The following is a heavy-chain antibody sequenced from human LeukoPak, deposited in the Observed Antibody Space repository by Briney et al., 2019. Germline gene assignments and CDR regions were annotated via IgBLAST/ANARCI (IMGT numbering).Heavy chain of an antibody. V-gene: IGHV4-38-2*01. D-gene: IGHD3-22*01. CDR3: ARQYWDDSKFDY. J-gene: IGHJ4*02. CDR1: GYSISSGYY. CDR2: IYHSGST. Sequence: SETLSLTCAVSGYSISSGYYWDWIRQPPGKGLEWIGNIYHSGSTYYNPSLKSRVTISVDTSKNQFSLKLSSVTAADTAVYYCARQYWDDSKFDYWGQGTLVTASS.